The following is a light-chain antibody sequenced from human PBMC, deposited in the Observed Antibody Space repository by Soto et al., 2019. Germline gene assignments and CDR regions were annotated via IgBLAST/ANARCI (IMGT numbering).Light chain of an antibody. V-gene: IGKV3-11*01. CDR2: DAS. CDR1: QSVSSY. J-gene: IGKJ5*01. Sequence: EILLTQSPGTPSLSPGEKATLSLRALQSVSSYLAWYQQIPGQAPRLLIYDASTRATGIPARFSGSGSGTDFTLTISSLEPEDFAVYYCQQRSNRPPGITFGQGTRLEIK. CDR3: QQRSNRPPGIT.